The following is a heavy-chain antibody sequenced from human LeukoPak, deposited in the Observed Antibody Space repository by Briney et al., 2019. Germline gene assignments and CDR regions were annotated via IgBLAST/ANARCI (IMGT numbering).Heavy chain of an antibody. V-gene: IGHV3-23*01. D-gene: IGHD2-2*01. J-gene: IGHJ5*02. Sequence: GGSLRLSCAASGFTFSSYAMGWVRQAPGKGLEWVSAISGSGGSTYYADSVKGRFTISRDNSKNTLYLQMNSLRAEDTAVYYCAKWTGGYCSSTSCRRIDPWGQGTLVTVSS. CDR2: ISGSGGST. CDR1: GFTFSSYA. CDR3: AKWTGGYCSSTSCRRIDP.